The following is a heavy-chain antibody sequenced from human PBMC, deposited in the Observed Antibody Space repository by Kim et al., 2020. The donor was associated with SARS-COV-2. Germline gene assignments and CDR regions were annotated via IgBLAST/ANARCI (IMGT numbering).Heavy chain of an antibody. CDR3: AKDLGKRYYYDSSGYEH. Sequence: GGSLRLSCAASGFTFSSYGMHWVRQAPGKGLEWVAVISYDGSNKYYADSVKGRFTISRDNSKNTLYLQMNSLRAEDTAVYYCAKDLGKRYYYDSSGYEHWGQGTLVTVSS. D-gene: IGHD3-22*01. V-gene: IGHV3-30*18. CDR2: ISYDGSNK. J-gene: IGHJ4*02. CDR1: GFTFSSYG.